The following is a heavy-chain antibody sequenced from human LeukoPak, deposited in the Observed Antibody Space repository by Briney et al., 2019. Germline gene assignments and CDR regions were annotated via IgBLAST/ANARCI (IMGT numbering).Heavy chain of an antibody. Sequence: GGSLRLSCAASGFTFSTSDMHWVRQATGKGLEWVSAISTAGDTYYPGSVKGRFTISRENAKNSLYLQMNSLRAGDTAVYYCARESMIVGDDAFDIWGQGTMVTVSS. CDR3: ARESMIVGDDAFDI. CDR2: ISTAGDT. D-gene: IGHD1-26*01. J-gene: IGHJ3*02. CDR1: GFTFSTSD. V-gene: IGHV3-13*04.